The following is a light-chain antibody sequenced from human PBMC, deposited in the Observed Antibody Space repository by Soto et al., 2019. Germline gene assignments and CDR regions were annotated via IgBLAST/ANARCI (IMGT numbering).Light chain of an antibody. J-gene: IGLJ2*01. Sequence: QAVVTQPPSVSGAPGQRVTISCTGSSSNIGAGYDVHWYQQLPGTAPKLLISGNSNRPSGVPDRFSGSKSGPSASLAITGLQPEDEADHYCQSYDSSLSAVVFGGGTQLTVL. V-gene: IGLV1-40*01. CDR1: SSNIGAGYD. CDR3: QSYDSSLSAVV. CDR2: GNS.